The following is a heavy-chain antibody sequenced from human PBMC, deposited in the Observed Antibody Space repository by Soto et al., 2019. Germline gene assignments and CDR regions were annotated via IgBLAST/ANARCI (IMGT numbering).Heavy chain of an antibody. Sequence: GGSLRLSCAASGFTFSSYGMHWVRQAPGKGLEWVAVISYDGSNKYYADSVKGRFTISRDNSKNTLYLQMNSLRAEDTAVYYCAKDLDSSWNWFDPWGQGTLVTVSS. CDR3: AKDLDSSWNWFDP. V-gene: IGHV3-30*18. J-gene: IGHJ5*02. CDR1: GFTFSSYG. CDR2: ISYDGSNK. D-gene: IGHD6-13*01.